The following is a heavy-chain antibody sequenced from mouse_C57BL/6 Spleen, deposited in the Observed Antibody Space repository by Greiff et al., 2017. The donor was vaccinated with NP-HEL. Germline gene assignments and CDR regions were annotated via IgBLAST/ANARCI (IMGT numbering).Heavy chain of an antibody. CDR1: GYTFTDYY. CDR3: ARRGDYYFDY. CDR2: INPYNGGT. V-gene: IGHV1-19*01. J-gene: IGHJ2*01. Sequence: EVQLQQSGPVLVKPGASVKMSCKASGYTFTDYYMNWVKQSHGKSLEWIGVINPYNGGTSYNQKFKGKATLTVDKSSSTAYMELNSLTSEDSAVYYCARRGDYYFDYWGQGTTLTVSS.